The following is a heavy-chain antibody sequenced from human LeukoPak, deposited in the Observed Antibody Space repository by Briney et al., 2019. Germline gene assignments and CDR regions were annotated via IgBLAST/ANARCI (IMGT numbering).Heavy chain of an antibody. Sequence: GSLRLSCAASGFTFSNYWMSWVRQAPGKGLEWVANIMQDGSDKYYVDSVKGRFTISRDNAKNSLYLQMNSLRAEDTAVYYCAKDSGNYYDSSGTFDYWGQGTLVTVSS. V-gene: IGHV3-7*01. CDR1: GFTFSNYW. D-gene: IGHD3-22*01. CDR3: AKDSGNYYDSSGTFDY. J-gene: IGHJ4*02. CDR2: IMQDGSDK.